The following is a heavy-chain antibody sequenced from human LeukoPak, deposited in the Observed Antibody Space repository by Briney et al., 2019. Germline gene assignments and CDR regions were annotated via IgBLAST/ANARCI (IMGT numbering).Heavy chain of an antibody. V-gene: IGHV4-39*01. CDR1: GGSISSSLYY. CDR3: SSERDFAGQSNGDGMDY. D-gene: IGHD4-17*01. J-gene: IGHJ4*02. CDR2: IYYNGNT. Sequence: SETLSLTCTVSGGSISSSLYYWGWIRQPPGKGLEWIGNIYYNGNTYYNPSLKSRVTISLDTSKNQFSLKLTSVTAADTAVYYCSSERDFAGQSNGDGMDYWGQGTPVTVSS.